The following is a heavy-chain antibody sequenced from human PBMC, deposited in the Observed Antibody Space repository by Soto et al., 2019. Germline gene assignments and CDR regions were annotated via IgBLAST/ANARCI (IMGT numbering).Heavy chain of an antibody. CDR3: TRSKDGYNLVADY. J-gene: IGHJ4*02. Sequence: EVQLVESGGGLVQPGGSLRLSCAASGFTLSSFWMHWVRQAPGKGLVWVSRINGDGSTTSYADSVKGRFTISRDNAKNTLYLQMNSLRAEEAAVYYCTRSKDGYNLVADYLGQGTLVTVSS. CDR2: INGDGSTT. V-gene: IGHV3-74*01. CDR1: GFTLSSFW. D-gene: IGHD5-12*01.